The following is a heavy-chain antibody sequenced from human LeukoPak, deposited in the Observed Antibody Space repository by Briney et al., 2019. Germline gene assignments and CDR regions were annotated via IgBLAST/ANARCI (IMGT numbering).Heavy chain of an antibody. D-gene: IGHD3-22*01. CDR2: IYYSGST. J-gene: IGHJ4*02. V-gene: IGHV4-61*08. CDR1: GGSISSGGYY. CDR3: ARGSPYYYDSSGYHYYFDY. Sequence: PSETLSLTCTVSGGSISSGGYYWSWIRQPPGKGLEWIGYIYYSGSTNYNPSLKSRVTISVDTSKNQFSLKLSSVTAADTAVYYCARGSPYYYDSSGYHYYFDYWGQGTLVTVSS.